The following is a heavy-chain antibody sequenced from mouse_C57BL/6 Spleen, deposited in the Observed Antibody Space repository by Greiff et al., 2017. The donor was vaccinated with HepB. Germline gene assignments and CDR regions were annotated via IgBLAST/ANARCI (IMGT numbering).Heavy chain of an antibody. CDR2: IDPSDSYT. J-gene: IGHJ4*01. CDR1: GYTFTSYW. D-gene: IGHD1-1*01. Sequence: VQLQQSGAELVMPGASVKLSCKASGYTFTSYWMHWVKQRPGQGLEWIGEIDPSDSYTNYNQKFKGKSTLTVDKSSSTAYMQLSSLTSEDSAVYYCATHGFTTVVADYAMDYWGQGTSVTVSS. V-gene: IGHV1-69*01. CDR3: ATHGFTTVVADYAMDY.